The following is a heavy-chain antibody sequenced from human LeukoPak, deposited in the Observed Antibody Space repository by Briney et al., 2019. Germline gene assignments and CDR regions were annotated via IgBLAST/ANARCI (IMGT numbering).Heavy chain of an antibody. V-gene: IGHV4-34*01. D-gene: IGHD3-10*01. Sequence: SETLSLTCAVYGGSFSGYYWSWIRQPPGKGREWMGEINHSGSTNYNPSLKSRVTISVDTSKNQFSLKLSSVTAADTAVSYCARVRNYYGSGSEVDYWGQGTLVTVSS. CDR2: INHSGST. CDR1: GGSFSGYY. J-gene: IGHJ4*02. CDR3: ARVRNYYGSGSEVDY.